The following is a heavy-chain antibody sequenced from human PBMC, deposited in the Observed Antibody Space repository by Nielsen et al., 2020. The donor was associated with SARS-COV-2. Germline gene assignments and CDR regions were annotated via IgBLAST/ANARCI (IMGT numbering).Heavy chain of an antibody. CDR1: GFTFSSYG. J-gene: IGHJ4*02. CDR3: AKDGRGGFDY. V-gene: IGHV3-30*18. D-gene: IGHD1-26*01. CDR2: ISYDGSNK. Sequence: GGSLRLSCAASGFTFSSYGMHWVRQAPGKGLEWVAVISYDGSNKYYADSVKGRFTISRDNSKNTLYLQMNGLRAEDTAVYYCAKDGRGGFDYWGQGTLVTVSS.